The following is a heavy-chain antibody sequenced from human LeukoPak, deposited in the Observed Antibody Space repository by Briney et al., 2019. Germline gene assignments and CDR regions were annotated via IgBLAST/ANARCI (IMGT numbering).Heavy chain of an antibody. J-gene: IGHJ4*02. CDR2: IIPIFGTA. CDR1: GGTFSSYA. CDR3: ARGSTYYYDSSGYYSGHY. Sequence: GASVKVSCKDSGGTFSSYAISWVRQAPGQGLEWMGGIIPIFGTANYAQKFQGRVTITADESTSTAYMELSSLRSEDTAVYYCARGSTYYYDSSGYYSGHYWGQGTLVTVSS. V-gene: IGHV1-69*13. D-gene: IGHD3-22*01.